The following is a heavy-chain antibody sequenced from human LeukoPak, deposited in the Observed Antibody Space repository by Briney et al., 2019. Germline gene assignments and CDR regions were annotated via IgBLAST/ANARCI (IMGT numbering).Heavy chain of an antibody. V-gene: IGHV4-59*01. J-gene: IGHJ6*03. CDR2: IYYSGST. CDR1: GGPISSYY. Sequence: SETLSLTCTVSGGPISSYYWSWIRQPPGKGLEWIGYIYYSGSTNYNPSLKSRVTISIDTSKNQFSLKLSSVTTADTAVYYCARGGERPMDVWGKGTTVTVSS. D-gene: IGHD3-10*01. CDR3: ARGGERPMDV.